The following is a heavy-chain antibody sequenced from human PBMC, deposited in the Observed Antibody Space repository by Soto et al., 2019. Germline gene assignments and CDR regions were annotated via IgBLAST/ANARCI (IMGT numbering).Heavy chain of an antibody. D-gene: IGHD3-10*01. CDR3: ARDRGSGIMWFDP. CDR1: GGSISIGGYY. CDR2: IYYSGST. Sequence: SETLSLTCTFSGGSISIGGYYWSLIRQHPGKGLEWIGYIYYSGSTYYNPSLKSRVTISVDTSKNQFSLKLSSVTAADTAVYYCARDRGSGIMWFDPWGQGTLVTVSS. V-gene: IGHV4-31*03. J-gene: IGHJ5*02.